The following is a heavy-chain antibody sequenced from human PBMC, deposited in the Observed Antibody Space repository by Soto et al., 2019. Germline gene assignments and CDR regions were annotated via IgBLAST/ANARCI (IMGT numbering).Heavy chain of an antibody. Sequence: GGSLRLSCAASGFTLSSYSMNWVRQAPGKGLEWVSSISSSSSYIYYADSVKGRFTISRDNAKNSLYLQMNSLRAEDTAVYYCARDSFYDSDAFAIWGQGTMVTVSS. J-gene: IGHJ3*02. D-gene: IGHD3-22*01. CDR3: ARDSFYDSDAFAI. CDR1: GFTLSSYS. CDR2: ISSSSSYI. V-gene: IGHV3-21*01.